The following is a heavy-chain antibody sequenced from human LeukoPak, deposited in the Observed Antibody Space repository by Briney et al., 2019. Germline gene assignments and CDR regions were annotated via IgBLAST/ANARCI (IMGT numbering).Heavy chain of an antibody. CDR1: GFIFSNTW. J-gene: IGHJ4*02. CDR2: IKSKTDGGTA. CDR3: TTLYGSGSYY. Sequence: GGSLRLSCAPSGFIFSNTWMNWVRQAPGKGLEWVGQIKSKTDGGTADYSTPVKGRFTISRDDSKNTLYLQMNSLKTEDTAVYYCTTLYGSGSYYWGQGTLVNVSS. D-gene: IGHD3-10*01. V-gene: IGHV3-15*01.